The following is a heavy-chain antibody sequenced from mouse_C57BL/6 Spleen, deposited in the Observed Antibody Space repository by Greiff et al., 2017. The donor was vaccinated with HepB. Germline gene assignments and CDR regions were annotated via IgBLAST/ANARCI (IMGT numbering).Heavy chain of an antibody. CDR2: INPSNGGT. CDR1: GYTFTSYW. Sequence: VQLQQPGPELVKPGASVKLSCKASGYTFTSYWMHWVKQRPGQGLEWIGNINPSNGGTNYNEKFKSKATLTVDKSSSTAYMQLSSLTSEDSAVYYCARDYGSSPYAMDYWGQGTSVTVSS. D-gene: IGHD1-1*01. J-gene: IGHJ4*01. CDR3: ARDYGSSPYAMDY. V-gene: IGHV1-53*01.